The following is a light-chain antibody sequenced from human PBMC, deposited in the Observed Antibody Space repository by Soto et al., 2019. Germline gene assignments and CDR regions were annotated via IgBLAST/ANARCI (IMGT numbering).Light chain of an antibody. Sequence: QSVLTQPRSVSGSPGESVTISFTGNSSDDGGYNYVSWYQQHPDKAPKLMIYDVSKRPSGVPDRFSGSKSGNTASLTISGLQAEDEADYYCCSYAGSSYVFGTGTKVTVL. V-gene: IGLV2-11*01. J-gene: IGLJ1*01. CDR3: CSYAGSSYV. CDR2: DVS. CDR1: SSDDGGYNY.